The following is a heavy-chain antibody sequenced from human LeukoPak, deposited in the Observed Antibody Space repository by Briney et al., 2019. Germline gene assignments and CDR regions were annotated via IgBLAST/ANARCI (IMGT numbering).Heavy chain of an antibody. J-gene: IGHJ4*02. CDR3: AKNPHVLLWFGELSY. V-gene: IGHV3-23*01. D-gene: IGHD3-10*01. CDR1: GLTFSSYA. Sequence: PGGSLRLSCAASGLTFSSYAMSWVRQAPGKGLEWVSAISGSGGSTYYADSVKGRFTISRVNSKNTLYLQMNSLRAEDTAVDYCAKNPHVLLWFGELSYWGQGTPVTVSS. CDR2: ISGSGGST.